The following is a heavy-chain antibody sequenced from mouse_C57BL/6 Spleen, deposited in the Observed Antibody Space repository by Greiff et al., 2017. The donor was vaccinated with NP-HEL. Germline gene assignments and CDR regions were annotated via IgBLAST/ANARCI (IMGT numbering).Heavy chain of an antibody. D-gene: IGHD1-1*01. CDR1: GFTFTDYY. V-gene: IGHV1-36*01. CDR2: VYPYNGGT. J-gene: IGHJ2*01. CDR3: ARSHYGRRDRGYFDD. Sequence: VQLQQSGPVLVKPGPSVKISCKASGFTFTDYYMHWVKQSHGKSLEWIGLVYPYNGGTSYNQKFKGKATLTVDTSSSTAYMELNSLTSEDAAVDYCARSHYGRRDRGYFDDGGQGTTLTVSS.